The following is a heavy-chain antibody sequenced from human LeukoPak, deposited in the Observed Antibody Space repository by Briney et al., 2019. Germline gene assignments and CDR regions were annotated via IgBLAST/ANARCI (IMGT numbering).Heavy chain of an antibody. D-gene: IGHD5-18*01. CDR1: GYTFTDYF. J-gene: IGHJ4*02. V-gene: IGHV1-2*02. CDR2: INPNSGGT. Sequence: ASVKVSCKASGYTFTDYFMHWVRQAPGQGLEWMGWINPNSGGTNYAQKFQGRVTMTRDTSISTAYMELSRLRSDDTAVYYCARRVSGYSYGAYYFDYWGQGTLVTVSS. CDR3: ARRVSGYSYGAYYFDY.